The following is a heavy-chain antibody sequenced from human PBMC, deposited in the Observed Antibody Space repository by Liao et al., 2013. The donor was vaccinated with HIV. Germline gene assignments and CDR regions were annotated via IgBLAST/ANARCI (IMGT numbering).Heavy chain of an antibody. Sequence: QVHLQQWGAGLLKPSETLSLTCAVYGGSFSGYYWSWIRQSPGKGLEWIGEINHGGSTHYSPSLKSRVTISVDTSKNHFSLNLSSVTAADTAVYYCARDGYGDYFDLWGQGTLVTVSS. CDR1: GGSFSGYY. D-gene: IGHD4-17*01. CDR2: INHGGST. CDR3: ARDGYGDYFDL. V-gene: IGHV4-34*01. J-gene: IGHJ4*02.